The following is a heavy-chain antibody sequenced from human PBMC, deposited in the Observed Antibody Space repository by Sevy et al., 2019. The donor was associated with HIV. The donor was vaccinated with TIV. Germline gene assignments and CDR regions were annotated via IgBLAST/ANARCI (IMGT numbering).Heavy chain of an antibody. CDR1: GGSISSYY. Sequence: SDTLSLTCTVSGGSISSYYWSWIRQPPGKGLEWIGYIYYSGSTNYNPSLKSRVTISVDTSKNQFSLKLNSVTAADTALYYCARSSYSTARFDYWGQGALVTVSS. D-gene: IGHD6-13*01. CDR2: IYYSGST. J-gene: IGHJ4*02. V-gene: IGHV4-59*01. CDR3: ARSSYSTARFDY.